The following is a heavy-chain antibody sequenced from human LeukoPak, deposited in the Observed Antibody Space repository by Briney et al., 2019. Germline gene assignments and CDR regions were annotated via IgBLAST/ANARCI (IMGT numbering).Heavy chain of an antibody. D-gene: IGHD6-13*01. J-gene: IGHJ4*02. V-gene: IGHV4-59*02. Sequence: PSETLSPTSTVSGGSVCSSDWGWNRQPPGKGLEWIGYISYSGSTNYNPSLKSRVTISLDTSKNQLSLKLSSVTAGDTAVYSCARVAGSSWYVFIYCRQGTLVTVSS. CDR2: ISYSGST. CDR3: ARVAGSSWYVFIY. CDR1: GGSVCSSD.